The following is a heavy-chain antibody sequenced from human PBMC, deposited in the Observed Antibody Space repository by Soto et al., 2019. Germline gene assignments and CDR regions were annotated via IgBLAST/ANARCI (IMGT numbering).Heavy chain of an antibody. CDR1: GFSLSTSGVG. V-gene: IGHV2-5*02. J-gene: IGHJ4*02. D-gene: IGHD6-19*01. Sequence: QITLKESGPTLVKPTQTLTLTCTFSGFSLSTSGVGVGWIRQPPGKALEWLALIYWDDDKRYSPSLKSRLTISKDTSKNQVVLTMTNMDPVDTATYYCAHRKYSSGWNLGNYFDYWGQGTLVTVSS. CDR3: AHRKYSSGWNLGNYFDY. CDR2: IYWDDDK.